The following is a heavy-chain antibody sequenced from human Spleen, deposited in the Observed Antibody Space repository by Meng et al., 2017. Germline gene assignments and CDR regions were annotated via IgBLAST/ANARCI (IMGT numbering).Heavy chain of an antibody. CDR3: AKAGSWYFFDY. D-gene: IGHD2-15*01. CDR2: ISGNGRST. Sequence: GESLKISCAASGFTFSSYEMNWVRQAPGKGLEWVSAISGNGRSTYYADSVKGRFTISRDNSKNTLYVQMNSLRAEDTAVYYCAKAGSWYFFDYWGQGTLVTVSS. J-gene: IGHJ4*02. V-gene: IGHV3-23*01. CDR1: GFTFSSYE.